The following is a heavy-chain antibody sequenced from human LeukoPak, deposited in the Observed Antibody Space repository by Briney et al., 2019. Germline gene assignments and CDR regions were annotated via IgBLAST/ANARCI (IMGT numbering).Heavy chain of an antibody. CDR2: IYPGDSDT. Sequence: GGSLRLSCAASGFTFSSYSMSWVRQMPGKGLEWMGIIYPGDSDTRYSPSFQGQVTISAVKSISTAYLQWSSLKASDTAMYYCARVLVSAVAGTGNYYFNYWGQGTLVTVSS. J-gene: IGHJ4*02. CDR3: ARVLVSAVAGTGNYYFNY. CDR1: GFTFSSYS. V-gene: IGHV5-51*01. D-gene: IGHD6-19*01.